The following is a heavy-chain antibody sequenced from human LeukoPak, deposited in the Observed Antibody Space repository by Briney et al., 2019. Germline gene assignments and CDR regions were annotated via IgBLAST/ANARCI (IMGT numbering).Heavy chain of an antibody. CDR3: ARAPGGFHGDYSPIGY. CDR2: TSDDGSAK. CDR1: GFTVSSYA. J-gene: IGHJ4*02. V-gene: IGHV3-30-3*01. Sequence: GGSLRLFCAASGFTVSSYAMHWVRQAPGKGLQWLALTSDDGSAKYYADSAKGRFTISRDNSQNTLYLQMNSLRAEETAMYYCARAPGGFHGDYSPIGYWGQGTLVTVSS. D-gene: IGHD4-17*01.